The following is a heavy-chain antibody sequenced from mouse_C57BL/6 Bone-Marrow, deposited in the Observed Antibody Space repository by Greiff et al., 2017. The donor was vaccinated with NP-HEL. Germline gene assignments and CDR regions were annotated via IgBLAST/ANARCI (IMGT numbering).Heavy chain of an antibody. J-gene: IGHJ4*01. CDR2: IYPRDGST. CDR3: ATYYSNFRYYYAMDY. Sequence: QVQLQQSDAELVKPGASVKISCKVSGYTFTDHTIHWMKQRPEQGLEWIGYIYPRDGSTKYNEKFKGKATLTADKSSSTAYMQLNSLTSEDSAVYFCATYYSNFRYYYAMDYWGQGTSVTVSS. D-gene: IGHD2-5*01. V-gene: IGHV1-78*01. CDR1: GYTFTDHT.